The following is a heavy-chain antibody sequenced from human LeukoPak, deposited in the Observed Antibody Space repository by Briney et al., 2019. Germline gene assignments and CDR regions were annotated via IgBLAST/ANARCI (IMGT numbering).Heavy chain of an antibody. Sequence: PGGSLRLSCAASGFTVSSYAISWVRQAPGKGLEWVSVIYSGGSTYYADSVKGRFTISRDNSKNTLYLQLNSLRAEDTAVYYCARDSRSVDAFDLWGQGTMVTVSS. CDR3: ARDSRSVDAFDL. CDR2: IYSGGST. CDR1: GFTVSSYA. V-gene: IGHV3-53*01. J-gene: IGHJ3*01.